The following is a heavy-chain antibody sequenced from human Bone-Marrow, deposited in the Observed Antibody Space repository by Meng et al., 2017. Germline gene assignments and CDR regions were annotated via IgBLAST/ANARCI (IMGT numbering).Heavy chain of an antibody. CDR1: GYNFPDYY. D-gene: IGHD6-25*01. V-gene: IGHV1-2*06. CDR2: INPKSGDT. Sequence: ASVKVSCKPSGYNFPDYYIHWVRRAPGQGLEWMGRINPKSGDTHYAQKFQARVTMTGDKSISTAYMELSGLRSDDTAMYYCARDEDISAAGKLFGDYWGRGTLVTVSS. CDR3: ARDEDISAAGKLFGDY. J-gene: IGHJ4*02.